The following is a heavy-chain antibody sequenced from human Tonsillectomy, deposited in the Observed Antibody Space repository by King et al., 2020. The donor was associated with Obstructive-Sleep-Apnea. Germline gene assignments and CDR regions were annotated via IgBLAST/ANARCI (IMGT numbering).Heavy chain of an antibody. CDR1: GFTFADYA. CDR2: ISWNSDSI. D-gene: IGHD6-13*01. J-gene: IGHJ4*02. CDR3: AKDIGGSSWFYFDY. Sequence: VQLVESGGGLVQPGRSLRLSCAASGFTFADYAMHWVRQAPGKGLEWVSGISWNSDSIDYADFVKGRVTISRDNAKNSLYLQMNSLRAEDTALYYCAKDIGGSSWFYFDYWGRGTLVTVSS. V-gene: IGHV3-9*01.